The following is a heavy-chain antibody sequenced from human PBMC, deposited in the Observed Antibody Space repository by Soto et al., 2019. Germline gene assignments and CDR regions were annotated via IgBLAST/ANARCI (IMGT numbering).Heavy chain of an antibody. CDR2: INAGNGNT. CDR1: GYTFTSYA. CDR3: ARGTRIAAAGTQFDY. Sequence: QVQLVQSGAEVKKPGASVKVSCKASGYTFTSYAMHWVRQAPGQRLEWMGWINAGNGNTKYSQKFQGRVTITRDTSASTAYMELSSRRSEDTAVYYCARGTRIAAAGTQFDYWGQGTLVTVSS. D-gene: IGHD6-13*01. J-gene: IGHJ4*02. V-gene: IGHV1-3*01.